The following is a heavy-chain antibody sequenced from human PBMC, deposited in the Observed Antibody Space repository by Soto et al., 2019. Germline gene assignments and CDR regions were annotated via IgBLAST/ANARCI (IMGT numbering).Heavy chain of an antibody. V-gene: IGHV4-59*08. Sequence: SETLSLTCTVSGGSISSYYWSWIRQPPGKGLEWIGYIYYSGSTNYNPSLKSRVTISVDTSKNQFSLKLSSVTAADTAVYYCARSAFGLFSNWFDPWGQGTLVTVSS. CDR2: IYYSGST. J-gene: IGHJ5*02. CDR1: GGSISSYY. CDR3: ARSAFGLFSNWFDP. D-gene: IGHD3-3*01.